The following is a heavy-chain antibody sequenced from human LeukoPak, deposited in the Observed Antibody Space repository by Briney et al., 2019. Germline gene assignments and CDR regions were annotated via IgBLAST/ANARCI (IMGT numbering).Heavy chain of an antibody. J-gene: IGHJ4*02. CDR1: GFTFSDYY. CDR2: ISSSGSTI. V-gene: IGHV3-11*01. D-gene: IGHD5-18*01. CDR3: ASGVDTAMVDFDY. Sequence: GGSLRLSCAASGFTFSDYYMSWVRQAPGKGLEGVSYISSSGSTIYYADSVKGRFTISRDNAKNSLYLQMNSLRAEDTAVYYCASGVDTAMVDFDYWGQGTLVTVSS.